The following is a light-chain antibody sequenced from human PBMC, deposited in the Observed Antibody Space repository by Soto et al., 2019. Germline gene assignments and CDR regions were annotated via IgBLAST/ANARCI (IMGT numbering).Light chain of an antibody. J-gene: IGLJ3*02. Sequence: QSALTQTASVSGSPGQSSTISCTGTSRDVGGYNFVSWYQQHPGKAPKLIIHEVTNRPSGVSGRFSGSKSGNTAFLTISGLQAEDEAVYYCCSHSSSITWMFGGGTKVTVL. CDR3: CSHSSSITWM. CDR2: EVT. CDR1: SRDVGGYNF. V-gene: IGLV2-14*03.